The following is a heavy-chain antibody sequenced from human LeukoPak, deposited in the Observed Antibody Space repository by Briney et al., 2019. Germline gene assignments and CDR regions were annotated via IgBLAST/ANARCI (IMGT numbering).Heavy chain of an antibody. D-gene: IGHD3-3*01. Sequence: GGSLRLSCAASGFAFSTYWMDWVRQAPGKGLEWVGNINQDGSVKHCVDSVRGRFTISRDNARNSVYLQMSALRVEDTAVYYCTRDFVFWGQGSLVTASS. V-gene: IGHV3-7*01. CDR1: GFAFSTYW. J-gene: IGHJ4*02. CDR3: TRDFVF. CDR2: INQDGSVK.